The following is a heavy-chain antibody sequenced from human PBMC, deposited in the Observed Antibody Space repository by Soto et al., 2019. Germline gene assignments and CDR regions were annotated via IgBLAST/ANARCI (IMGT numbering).Heavy chain of an antibody. CDR2: IWSDGSNK. V-gene: IGHV3-33*01. CDR3: VRVFETRSTVF. D-gene: IGHD2-2*01. Sequence: PGGSLRLSCAASGFTFSTYGMHWVRQAPGKGLEWVALIWSDGSNKYYADSVKGRFTISRDNSKKTLFLQMNSLRAEDTAVYYCVRVFETRSTVFWAQGTLVPGSS. J-gene: IGHJ4*02. CDR1: GFTFSTYG.